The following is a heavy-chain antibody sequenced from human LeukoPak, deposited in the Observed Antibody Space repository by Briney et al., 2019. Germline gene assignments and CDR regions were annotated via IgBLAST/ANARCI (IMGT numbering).Heavy chain of an antibody. D-gene: IGHD5/OR15-5a*01. J-gene: IGHJ5*02. Sequence: PSETLSLTCAVSGYSISSGYCWGWIRQPPGKGLEWIGSIYHSGSIYYNPSLKSRVTISVDTSKNQFSLKLSSVTAADTAVYYCARHVGLDNWFDPWGQGTLVTVSS. CDR1: GYSISSGYC. V-gene: IGHV4-38-2*01. CDR3: ARHVGLDNWFDP. CDR2: IYHSGSI.